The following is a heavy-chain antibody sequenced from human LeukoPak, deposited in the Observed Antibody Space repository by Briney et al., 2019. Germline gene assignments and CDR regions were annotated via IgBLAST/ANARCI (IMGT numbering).Heavy chain of an antibody. CDR3: ARVGARRFPVLFDY. J-gene: IGHJ4*02. D-gene: IGHD1-26*01. Sequence: PSETLSLTCAVYGGSFSGYYWSWIRQPPGKGLEWIGSIYYSGSTYYNPSLKSRVTISVDTSKNQFSLKLSSVTAADTAVYYCARVGARRFPVLFDYWGQGTLVTVSS. CDR2: IYYSGST. CDR1: GGSFSGYY. V-gene: IGHV4-34*01.